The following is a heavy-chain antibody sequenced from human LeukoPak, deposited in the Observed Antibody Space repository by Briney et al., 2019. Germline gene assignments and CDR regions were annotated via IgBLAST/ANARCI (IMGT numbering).Heavy chain of an antibody. D-gene: IGHD5-12*01. V-gene: IGHV3-53*01. J-gene: IGHJ4*02. CDR3: ASGDKLRRLVF. CDR1: GFTVRTKY. Sequence: PGGSLRLSCAASGFTVRTKYMTWVRQAPGKGLEWVSEIYSSRSTYYADSVKGRFTISGDNSNNTLYLQMNSLRVEDTAVHYCASGDKLRRLVFWGQGTLVTVSS. CDR2: IYSSRST.